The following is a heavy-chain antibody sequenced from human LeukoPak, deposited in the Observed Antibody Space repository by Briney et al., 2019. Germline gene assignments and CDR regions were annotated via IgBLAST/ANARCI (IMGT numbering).Heavy chain of an antibody. D-gene: IGHD1-1*01. CDR3: ARDLEANFDY. V-gene: IGHV3-30-3*01. CDR2: ISYDGGKE. CDR1: GFTFSSYA. J-gene: IGHJ4*02. Sequence: PGGSLRLPCAASGFTFSSYAMHWVRQAPGKGLEWVAVISYDGGKEYYADSVKGRFTLTRDNSKNSLYLQMNSLRAEDTAVYYCARDLEANFDYWGQGTLVTVSS.